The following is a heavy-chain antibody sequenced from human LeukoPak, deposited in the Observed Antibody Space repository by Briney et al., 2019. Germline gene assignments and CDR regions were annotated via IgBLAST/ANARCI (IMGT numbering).Heavy chain of an antibody. Sequence: SETLSLTCTVSGGSISSGGYYWSWIRQPPGKGLEWIGYIYHSGSTYYNPSLKSRVTISVDRSKNQFSLKLSSVTAADTAVYYCARDSLRRGFDYWGQGTLVTVSS. J-gene: IGHJ4*02. D-gene: IGHD5/OR15-5a*01. CDR1: GGSISSGGYY. CDR2: IYHSGST. CDR3: ARDSLRRGFDY. V-gene: IGHV4-30-2*01.